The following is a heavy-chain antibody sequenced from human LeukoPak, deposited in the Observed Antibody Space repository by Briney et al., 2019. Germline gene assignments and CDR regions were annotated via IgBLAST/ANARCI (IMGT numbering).Heavy chain of an antibody. CDR1: GYSFTTYG. CDR2: ISAYNGNT. Sequence: SVKVSCKASGYSFTTYGITWVRQAPGQGLEWMGWISAYNGNTNYAQKLQGRVTMTTDTSTSTAYMELRSLTSDDTAVYYCARDMIAARPNWFDPWGQGTLVSVSS. J-gene: IGHJ5*02. V-gene: IGHV1-18*01. D-gene: IGHD6-6*01. CDR3: ARDMIAARPNWFDP.